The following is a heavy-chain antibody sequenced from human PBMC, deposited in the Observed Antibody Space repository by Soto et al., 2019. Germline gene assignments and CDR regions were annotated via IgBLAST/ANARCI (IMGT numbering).Heavy chain of an antibody. D-gene: IGHD5-12*01. CDR3: ARIDSGSADYLDV. V-gene: IGHV4-31*03. J-gene: IGHJ6*03. CDR2: IYYSGST. CDR1: GGSISSGGYY. Sequence: QVQLQESGPGLVKPSQTLSLTCTVSGGSISSGGYYWSWIRQHPGKGLEWIGYIYYSGSTYYNPFLKRRVTLSVDTSDNEYSLRLSSVTAADTAMYYSARIDSGSADYLDVWGAGTTVTVSS.